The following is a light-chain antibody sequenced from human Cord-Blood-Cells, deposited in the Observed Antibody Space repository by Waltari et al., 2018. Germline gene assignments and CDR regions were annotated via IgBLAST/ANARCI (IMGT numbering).Light chain of an antibody. Sequence: QSALTQPRSVSGSPGQSVTISCTGTSIDVGGYNYVSWYQQHPGKAPKFRIYNVSKRPSVVPIRFTGSKSGNTASLTISGLQAEDEADYYCCSYAGSYTFVFGTGTKVTVL. J-gene: IGLJ1*01. CDR1: SIDVGGYNY. V-gene: IGLV2-11*01. CDR2: NVS. CDR3: CSYAGSYTFV.